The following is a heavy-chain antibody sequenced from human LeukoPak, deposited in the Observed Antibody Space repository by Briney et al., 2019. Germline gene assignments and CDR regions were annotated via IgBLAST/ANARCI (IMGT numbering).Heavy chain of an antibody. V-gene: IGHV3-9*01. J-gene: IGHJ4*02. Sequence: GGSLRLSCAASGFTFDDYAMHWVRQAPGKGLEWVSGISWNSGSIGYADSVKGRFTISRDNAKNSLHLQMNSLRAEDTAVYYCATDRDNSDWQKRFDSWGQGTLVTVSS. CDR2: ISWNSGSI. CDR3: ATDRDNSDWQKRFDS. CDR1: GFTFDDYA. D-gene: IGHD2-21*02.